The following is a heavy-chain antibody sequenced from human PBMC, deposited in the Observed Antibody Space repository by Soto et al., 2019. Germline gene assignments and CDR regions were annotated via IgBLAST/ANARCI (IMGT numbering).Heavy chain of an antibody. CDR3: VRGNTGYGNFDS. D-gene: IGHD5-12*01. CDR1: GFSFSGFW. V-gene: IGHV3-74*01. CDR2: MFTDVSTT. J-gene: IGHJ4*02. Sequence: GGSLRLSCAAPGFSFSGFWMHWFRQAPVNGLVWVSRMFTDVSTTYYADSVKGRFTISRDNAKSTLYLQMNSLRDEDTAVYYCVRGNTGYGNFDSWGQGTLVTVSS.